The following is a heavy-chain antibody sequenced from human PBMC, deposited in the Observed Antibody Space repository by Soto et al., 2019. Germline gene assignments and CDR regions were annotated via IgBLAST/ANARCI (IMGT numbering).Heavy chain of an antibody. D-gene: IGHD2-15*01. CDR3: ARDCSGGSCYPGMDV. CDR1: GFNFNSYT. J-gene: IGHJ6*02. Sequence: AGGSLRLSCAASGFNFNSYTINWVRQAPGKRLEWLSSISSSGYIFSTDSVGGRFTISRDNAKNSVYLQINSLRAEDTAVYFCARDCSGGSCYPGMDVWGQGTTVTVS. CDR2: ISSSGYI. V-gene: IGHV3-21*01.